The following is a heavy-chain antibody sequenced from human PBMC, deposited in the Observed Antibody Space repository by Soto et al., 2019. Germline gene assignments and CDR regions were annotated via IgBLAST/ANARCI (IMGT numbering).Heavy chain of an antibody. D-gene: IGHD5-12*01. V-gene: IGHV4-59*08. CDR1: GGSISSYY. J-gene: IGHJ4*02. Sequence: SETLSLTCTVSGGSISSYYWSWIRQPPGKGLEWIGYIYYSGSTNYNPSLKSRVTISVDTSKNQFSLKLSSVTAADTAVYYCARHHSGYDLLAEFDYWGQGTLVTVSS. CDR2: IYYSGST. CDR3: ARHHSGYDLLAEFDY.